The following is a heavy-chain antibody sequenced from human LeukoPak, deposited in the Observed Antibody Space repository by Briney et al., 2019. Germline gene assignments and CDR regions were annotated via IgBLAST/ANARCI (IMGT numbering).Heavy chain of an antibody. CDR2: IYSSGST. D-gene: IGHD6-6*01. V-gene: IGHV4-61*02. J-gene: IGHJ6*03. CDR1: GGSIRNGFYY. CDR3: ARNHAEQLGFYYYYYMDV. Sequence: PSETLSLTCTVSGGSIRNGFYYWSWIRQPAGKGLEWIGRIYSSGSTDYNPSLKSRVTISVDTSKNQFSLKLSSVTAADTAVYYCARNHAEQLGFYYYYYMDVWGKGTTVTVSS.